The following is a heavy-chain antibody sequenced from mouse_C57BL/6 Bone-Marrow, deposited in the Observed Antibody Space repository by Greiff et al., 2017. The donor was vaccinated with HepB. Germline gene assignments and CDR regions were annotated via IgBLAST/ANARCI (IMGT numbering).Heavy chain of an antibody. Sequence: EVQLQQSGPELVKPGASVKIPCKASGYTFTDYNMDWVKQSHGKSLEWIGDINPNNGGTIYNQKFKGKATLTVDKSSSTAYMELRSLTSEDTAVYYCARNGLITTVVADWYFDVWGTGTTVTVSS. CDR2: INPNNGGT. J-gene: IGHJ1*03. CDR1: GYTFTDYN. V-gene: IGHV1-18*01. CDR3: ARNGLITTVVADWYFDV. D-gene: IGHD1-1*01.